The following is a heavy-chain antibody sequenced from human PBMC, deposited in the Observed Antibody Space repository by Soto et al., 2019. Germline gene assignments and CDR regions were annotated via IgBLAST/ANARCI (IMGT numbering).Heavy chain of an antibody. J-gene: IGHJ5*02. D-gene: IGHD2-2*01. CDR2: VNHSGEA. CDR1: GGSISSTTYS. CDR3: AILPSYCSSTSCQGEGGWFDP. V-gene: IGHV4-39*02. Sequence: SETLSLTCTVSGGSISSTTYSWIWVRQPPGKGLEWIGEVNHSGEATYSPSLQSRVSISLDTSNNHFSLKMTSVTAADTAIYYCAILPSYCSSTSCQGEGGWFDPWGQGTLVTVSS.